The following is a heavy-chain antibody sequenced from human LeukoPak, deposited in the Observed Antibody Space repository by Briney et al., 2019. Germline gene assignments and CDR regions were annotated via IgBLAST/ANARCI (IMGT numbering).Heavy chain of an antibody. CDR3: ARAQRGYCSSTICQKAHYYYYYMDV. CDR1: GYTFTGYY. CDR2: INPNSGGT. J-gene: IGHJ6*03. D-gene: IGHD2-2*03. V-gene: IGHV1-2*02. Sequence: ASVKVSCKASGYTFTGYYMHWVRQAPGQGLEWMGWINPNSGGTNFAQKFQGRVTITRNTSISAAYMELSSLRSEDTAVYYCARAQRGYCSSTICQKAHYYYYYMDVWGKGTTVTVSS.